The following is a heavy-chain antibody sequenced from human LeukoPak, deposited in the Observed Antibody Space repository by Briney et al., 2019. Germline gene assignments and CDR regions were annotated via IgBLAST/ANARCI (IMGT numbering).Heavy chain of an antibody. J-gene: IGHJ4*02. CDR2: INPDGTRT. V-gene: IGHV3-74*01. CDR1: GFTFRSYW. CDR3: AKEETDY. Sequence: GGSLRLSCAASGFTFRSYWMHWVRQAPGKGLVWVSRINPDGTRTTYADSVKGRFTISRDNSKNSLYLQMNSLRTEDTALYYCAKEETDYWGQGTLVTVSS.